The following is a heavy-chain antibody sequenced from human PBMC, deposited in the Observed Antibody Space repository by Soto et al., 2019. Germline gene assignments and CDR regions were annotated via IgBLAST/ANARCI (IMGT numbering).Heavy chain of an antibody. D-gene: IGHD5-12*01. CDR3: AAGGGLPRYY. Sequence: QLQLQESGSGLVKPSQTLSLTCAVSGGSISSGGYSWSWIRQPPGKGLEWIGYIYHSGSTYYNPSRKSRVPISVDRSKNQFSLKRSSVTAADTAVYYCAAGGGLPRYYWGQGTLVTVSS. CDR1: GGSISSGGYS. V-gene: IGHV4-30-2*01. J-gene: IGHJ4*02. CDR2: IYHSGST.